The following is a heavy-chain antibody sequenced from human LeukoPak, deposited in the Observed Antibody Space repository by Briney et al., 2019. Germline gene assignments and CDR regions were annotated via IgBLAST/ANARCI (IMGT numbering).Heavy chain of an antibody. J-gene: IGHJ6*03. V-gene: IGHV4-39*07. CDR3: ARPADYYYYMDV. Sequence: PPETLSLTCTVSGGSISSRSYYWGSIRQPPGKGLEWIGSIYHSGSTYYNPSLKSRVTISVDTSKKQFSLRLNSVTAADTAVYYCARPADYYYYMDVWGKGITVTVSS. D-gene: IGHD6-25*01. CDR2: IYHSGST. CDR1: GGSISSRSYY.